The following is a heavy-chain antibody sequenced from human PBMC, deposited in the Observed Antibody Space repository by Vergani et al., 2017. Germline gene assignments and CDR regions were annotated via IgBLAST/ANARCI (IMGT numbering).Heavy chain of an antibody. CDR3: ARVGLPSGSIRA. CDR2: INHSGST. D-gene: IGHD3-22*01. J-gene: IGHJ5*02. Sequence: QVQLQQWGAGLLKPSETLSPTCAVYGGSFSGYYWSWIRQPPGKGLEWIGEINHSGSTNYNPSLKSRVTISVHTSKNQFSLKLSSVTAADTAVYYCARVGLPSGSIRAWGQGTLVTVSS. CDR1: GGSFSGYY. V-gene: IGHV4-34*01.